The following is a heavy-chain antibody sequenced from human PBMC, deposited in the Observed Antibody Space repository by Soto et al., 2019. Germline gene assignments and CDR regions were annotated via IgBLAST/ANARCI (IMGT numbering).Heavy chain of an antibody. CDR3: ARGASRQVLVHNYGMDV. CDR1: GYTFRDYY. J-gene: IGHJ6*02. Sequence: QVQLVQSGAEVVKPGASVKVSCKASGYTFRDYYGHWGRQAPGQGLEWMGWINPNSAGTDYAQKFQGRVTMTKDTSISTAYMELRSLRYNDTAVYYCARGASRQVLVHNYGMDVWGQGTTVTVSS. CDR2: INPNSAGT. V-gene: IGHV1-2*02. D-gene: IGHD3-10*01.